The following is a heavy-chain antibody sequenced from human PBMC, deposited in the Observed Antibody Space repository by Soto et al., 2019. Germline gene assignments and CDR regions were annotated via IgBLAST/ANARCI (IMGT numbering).Heavy chain of an antibody. D-gene: IGHD6-19*01. Sequence: QVQLQESGPGLVKPSQTLSLTCTVSGGSISSGGYFWIWIRQHPGKGREWIGYINYRGSTSYNPSLKSRVTISVDTSKNQCSLKLSSVTAADTAVYYCARDWGSGQIAYWGQGNLVTVSS. CDR3: ARDWGSGQIAY. CDR2: INYRGST. CDR1: GGSISSGGYF. V-gene: IGHV4-31*03. J-gene: IGHJ4*02.